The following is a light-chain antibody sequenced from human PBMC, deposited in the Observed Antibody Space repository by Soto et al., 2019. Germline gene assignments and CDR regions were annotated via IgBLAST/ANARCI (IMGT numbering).Light chain of an antibody. V-gene: IGKV3-20*01. CDR2: DTS. CDR3: QQYGSSQFT. Sequence: EIVLMQSPGTLSLSPGEGATLSCRASQRVNNNYLAWYQQRPGQAPTVLIVDTSRRATGVPDRCSGSGSGTDFTLLISRVEPDDVAVYYCQQYGSSQFTFGPGTKVNIK. CDR1: QRVNNNY. J-gene: IGKJ3*01.